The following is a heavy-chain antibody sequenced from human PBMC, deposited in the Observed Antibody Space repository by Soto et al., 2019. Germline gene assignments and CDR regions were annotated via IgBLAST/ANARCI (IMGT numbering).Heavy chain of an antibody. V-gene: IGHV1-2*04. CDR2: INPNSGGT. CDR1: GYTFTGYY. Sequence: ASVKVSCKASGYTFTGYYMHRVRQAPGQGLEWMGWINPNSGGTNYAQKFQGWVTMTRDTSISTAYMELSRLRSDDTAVYYCARGNDILTGYYFTMYYWGQGTLVTDSS. D-gene: IGHD3-9*01. J-gene: IGHJ4*02. CDR3: ARGNDILTGYYFTMYY.